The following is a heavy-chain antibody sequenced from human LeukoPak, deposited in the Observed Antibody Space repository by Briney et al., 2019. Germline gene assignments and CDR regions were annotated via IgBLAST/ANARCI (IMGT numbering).Heavy chain of an antibody. CDR1: GFTFSSYG. Sequence: PGRSLRLSCAASGFTFSSYGMHWVRQAPGKGLEWVAVIWYDGSNKYYADSVKGRFTISRDNSKNTLYLQMNSLRAEDTAVYYCAKRICTSTRCYLEYWGQGTLVTVSS. D-gene: IGHD2-2*01. J-gene: IGHJ4*02. CDR3: AKRICTSTRCYLEY. CDR2: IWYDGSNK. V-gene: IGHV3-33*06.